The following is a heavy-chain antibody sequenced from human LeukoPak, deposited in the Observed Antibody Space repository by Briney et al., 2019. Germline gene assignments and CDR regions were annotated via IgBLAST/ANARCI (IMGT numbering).Heavy chain of an antibody. CDR1: DYSINNPYY. CDR3: ARLAACNTALCGTARWQFDS. Sequence: SETLSLTCTVSDYSINNPYYWGWLRQPPGKGLEWIAAIYFNGITLYNPSLKSRAALSVDTSKNQFSLRMTSGTAADTAVYYCARLAACNTALCGTARWQFDSWGQGILVTVSS. D-gene: IGHD4-23*01. J-gene: IGHJ4*02. CDR2: IYFNGIT. V-gene: IGHV4-38-2*02.